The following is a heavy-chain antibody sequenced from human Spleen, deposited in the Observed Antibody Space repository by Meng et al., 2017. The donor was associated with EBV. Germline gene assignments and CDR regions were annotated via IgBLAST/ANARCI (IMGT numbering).Heavy chain of an antibody. J-gene: IGHJ4*02. Sequence: QGKREESGPGLVKRSGTLSLSCAVSGGSISSSHLWNWVRQSPVKGLEWIGEIYQSGSTNYNPSLKSRVPILVDKSNNQFSLKLSSVTAADTAVYYCARGLPLGGFDYWGQGTLVTVSS. CDR2: IYQSGST. V-gene: IGHV4-4*02. CDR3: ARGLPLGGFDY. CDR1: GGSISSSHL.